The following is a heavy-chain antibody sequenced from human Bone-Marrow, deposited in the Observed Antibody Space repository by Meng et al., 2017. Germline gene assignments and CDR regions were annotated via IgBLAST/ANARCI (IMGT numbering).Heavy chain of an antibody. D-gene: IGHD1-7*01. J-gene: IGHJ4*02. Sequence: QVQLQESGPGLVKPSGTLSLTCTVSGDSISSDLWWSWVRQPPGKGLEWIGEGYHRGDTNYNPSLKSRVDISVDKSKNQFYLSLFSVTAADTAVYYCGRDQGRELINHWGQGTLVTVSS. CDR2: GYHRGDT. V-gene: IGHV4-4*02. CDR1: GDSISSDLW. CDR3: GRDQGRELINH.